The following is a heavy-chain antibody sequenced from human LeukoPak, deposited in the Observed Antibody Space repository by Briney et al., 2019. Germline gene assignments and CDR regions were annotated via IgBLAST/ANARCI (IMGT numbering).Heavy chain of an antibody. Sequence: ASVKGSCKASGYTFTRYGISWVRQAPGQGLEWMGWISAYNGNTNYAQRLQGRVTVTTDTSTSTAYMELRSLTSDDTAIYYCAREGGIVATTAFDYWGQGTLVTVSS. V-gene: IGHV1-18*01. D-gene: IGHD5-12*01. J-gene: IGHJ4*02. CDR3: AREGGIVATTAFDY. CDR2: ISAYNGNT. CDR1: GYTFTRYG.